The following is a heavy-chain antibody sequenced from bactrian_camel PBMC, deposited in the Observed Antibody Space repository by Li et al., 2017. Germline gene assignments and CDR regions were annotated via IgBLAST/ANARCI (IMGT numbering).Heavy chain of an antibody. CDR3: SARGAVVVVNTATPLTT. CDR2: IYAGGGST. D-gene: IGHD6*01. Sequence: VQLVESGGGSVQPGGSLRLSCASSGSIYDTMCMGWVRQAPGKEREGVAAIYAGGGSTIYADSVKGRFTISRDNAKNTVYLQMDNLKPEDTAVYYCSARGAVVVVNTATPLTTGARGPRSPSP. V-gene: IGHV3S40*01. CDR1: GSIYDTMC. J-gene: IGHJ4*01.